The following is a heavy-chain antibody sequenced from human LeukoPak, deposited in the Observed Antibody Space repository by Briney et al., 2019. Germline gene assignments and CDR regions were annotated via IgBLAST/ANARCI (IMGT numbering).Heavy chain of an antibody. CDR3: VSQSGYSSSSLDY. J-gene: IGHJ4*02. D-gene: IGHD6-6*01. Sequence: SQTLSLTCAISGDSVSSNSAAWNWIRRSPSRGLEWLGRTYYRSKWYNDYAVSVKSRITINPDTSKNQFPLQLNSVTPEDTAVYYCVSQSGYSSSSLDYWGQGTLVTVSS. CDR1: GDSVSSNSAA. V-gene: IGHV6-1*01. CDR2: TYYRSKWYN.